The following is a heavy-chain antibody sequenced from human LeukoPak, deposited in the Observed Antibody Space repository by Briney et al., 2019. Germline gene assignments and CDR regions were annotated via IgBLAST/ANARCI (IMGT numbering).Heavy chain of an antibody. Sequence: NPGESLRLSCAASGFTFSSYGLNWVRQAPGKGLEGVSTISSGGHIYYEDSVKGRFTISRDNAKNSLYLQMNSLRAEDTAVYYCARDQDGGKYYYESSGYSHWGQGILVTVSS. D-gene: IGHD3-22*01. J-gene: IGHJ4*02. V-gene: IGHV3-21*01. CDR3: ARDQDGGKYYYESSGYSH. CDR1: GFTFSSYG. CDR2: ISSGGHI.